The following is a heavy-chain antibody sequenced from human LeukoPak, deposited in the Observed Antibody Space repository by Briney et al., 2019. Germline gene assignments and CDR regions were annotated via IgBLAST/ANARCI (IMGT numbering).Heavy chain of an antibody. CDR3: ARRRSYMDV. Sequence: PSETLSLTCTVSDGSVSSHYWSWIRQPPGKGLEWIGFIYASGVTNYHPAFRSRLTISIDTSKDQVSLKLTSVTAADTAVYYCARRRSYMDVWGKGTKVIVSS. CDR1: DGSVSSHY. V-gene: IGHV4-4*09. CDR2: IYASGVT. J-gene: IGHJ6*03.